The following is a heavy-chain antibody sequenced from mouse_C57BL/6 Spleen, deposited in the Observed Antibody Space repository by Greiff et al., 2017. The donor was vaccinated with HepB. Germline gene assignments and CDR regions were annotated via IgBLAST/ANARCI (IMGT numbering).Heavy chain of an antibody. CDR3: ARVYYDYDGGYFDV. CDR2: ISDGGSYT. V-gene: IGHV5-4*01. D-gene: IGHD2-4*01. J-gene: IGHJ1*03. CDR1: GFTFSSYA. Sequence: EVHLVESGGGLVKPGGSLKLSCAASGFTFSSYAMSWVRQTPEKRLEWVATISDGGSYTYYPDNVKGRFTISRDNAKNNLYLQMSHMKSEDTAMYYCARVYYDYDGGYFDVWGTGTTVTVSS.